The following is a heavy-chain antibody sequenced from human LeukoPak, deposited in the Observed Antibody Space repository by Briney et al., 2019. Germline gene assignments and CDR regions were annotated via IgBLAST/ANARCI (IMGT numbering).Heavy chain of an antibody. CDR3: ARRYSGSRKEVDY. CDR2: ISSSSSTI. D-gene: IGHD1-26*01. CDR1: GFTFSSYS. V-gene: IGHV3-48*01. Sequence: GGSLRLPCAASGFTFSSYSMNWVRQAPGKGLEWVSYISSSSSTIYYADSVKGRFTISRDNAKNSLYLQMNSLRAEDTAVYYCARRYSGSRKEVDYWGQGTLVTVSS. J-gene: IGHJ4*02.